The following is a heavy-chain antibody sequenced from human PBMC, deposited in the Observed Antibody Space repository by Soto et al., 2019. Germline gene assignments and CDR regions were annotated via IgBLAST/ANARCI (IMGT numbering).Heavy chain of an antibody. CDR2: IYYSGST. Sequence: QVQLQESGPGLVKPSETLSLTCTVSGGSISSYSWSWIRQPPGKGLEWIGYIYYSGSTNYNPSLKSRVTISVDTSKNQFSLKLSSVTAADTAVYYCARDLYGSGSFDYWGQGTLVTVSS. D-gene: IGHD3-10*01. CDR1: GGSISSYS. J-gene: IGHJ4*02. V-gene: IGHV4-59*01. CDR3: ARDLYGSGSFDY.